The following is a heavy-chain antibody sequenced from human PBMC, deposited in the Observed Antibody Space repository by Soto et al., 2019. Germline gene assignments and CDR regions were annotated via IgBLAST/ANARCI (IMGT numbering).Heavy chain of an antibody. CDR1: GFSLSTSGVG. V-gene: IGHV2-5*02. Sequence: QITLKESGPTLVKPTQTLTLTCTFSGFSLSTSGVGVGWIRQPPGKALEWLALIYWDDDKRYSSSLNSRLTITNDTSKNQVVLTMTNMYPVDTTTYFCAHSRPPRLPDYWGQGTLVTVSS. D-gene: IGHD6-6*01. CDR3: AHSRPPRLPDY. J-gene: IGHJ4*02. CDR2: IYWDDDK.